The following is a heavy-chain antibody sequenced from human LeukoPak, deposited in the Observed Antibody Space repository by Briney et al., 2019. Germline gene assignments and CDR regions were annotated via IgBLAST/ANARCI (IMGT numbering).Heavy chain of an antibody. CDR3: AKDGGLLWFGELPRTFYYMDV. J-gene: IGHJ6*03. V-gene: IGHV3-20*04. D-gene: IGHD3-10*01. Sequence: PGGSLRLSCAASGFTFGDYGMSWVRQAPGKGLEWVSGLNWDGGTTGHADSVKGRFTISRDNAKNSLYLQMNSLRAEDTAVYYCAKDGGLLWFGELPRTFYYMDVWGKGTTVTVSS. CDR1: GFTFGDYG. CDR2: LNWDGGTT.